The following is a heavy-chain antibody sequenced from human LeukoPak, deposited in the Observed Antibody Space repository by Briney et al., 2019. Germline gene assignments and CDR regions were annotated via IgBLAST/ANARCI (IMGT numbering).Heavy chain of an antibody. CDR2: IYYSGST. Sequence: KPSETLSLTCTVSGGSISSSSYYWGWIRQPPGKGLEWIGSIYYSGSTYYNPSLKSRVTISADTSKNQFSLKLSSVTAADTAVYYCARDQTGSGSFFFDYWGQGTLVTVSS. V-gene: IGHV4-39*07. J-gene: IGHJ4*02. D-gene: IGHD6-19*01. CDR3: ARDQTGSGSFFFDY. CDR1: GGSISSSSYY.